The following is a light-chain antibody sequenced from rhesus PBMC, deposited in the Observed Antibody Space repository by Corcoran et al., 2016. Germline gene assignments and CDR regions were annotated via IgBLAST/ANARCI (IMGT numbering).Light chain of an antibody. Sequence: EIVLTQSPVTLSLSPGERATLSCRASQRVSSTLAWYQQKPGQAPRLLTYDASSRATGIPDRFSGSGSGTDFSLTIGSLEPEDVGVYCCQQYSNWPTFGPGTKLDIE. V-gene: IGKV3-35*01. J-gene: IGKJ3*01. CDR2: DAS. CDR1: QRVSST. CDR3: QQYSNWPT.